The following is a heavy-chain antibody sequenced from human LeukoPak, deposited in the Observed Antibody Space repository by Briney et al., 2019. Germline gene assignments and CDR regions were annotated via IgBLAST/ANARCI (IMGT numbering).Heavy chain of an antibody. D-gene: IGHD3-22*01. CDR2: IIPIFGTA. CDR1: GGTFSSYA. V-gene: IGHV1-69*13. J-gene: IGHJ3*02. CDR3: AREPMYYYDSSGYSDAFDI. Sequence: ASVKVSCKASGGTFSSYAISWVRQAPGQGLEWMGGIIPIFGTANYAQKFQGRVTITADESTSTAYMELSSLRSEDTAVYYCAREPMYYYDSSGYSDAFDIWGQGTMVTVSS.